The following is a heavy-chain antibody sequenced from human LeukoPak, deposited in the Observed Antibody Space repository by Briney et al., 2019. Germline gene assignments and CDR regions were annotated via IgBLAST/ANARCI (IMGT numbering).Heavy chain of an antibody. CDR2: INPNTGGT. CDR3: ARDLVVRGIAVAGTNY. Sequence: ASVKVSCKASGYTFTGYYIHWVRQAPGQGLEWMGWINPNTGGTNYAQKFQGRVTMTRDTSISTAYMELSRLRPDDTAVYYCARDLVVRGIAVAGTNYWGQGTLVTVSS. V-gene: IGHV1-2*02. J-gene: IGHJ4*02. D-gene: IGHD6-19*01. CDR1: GYTFTGYY.